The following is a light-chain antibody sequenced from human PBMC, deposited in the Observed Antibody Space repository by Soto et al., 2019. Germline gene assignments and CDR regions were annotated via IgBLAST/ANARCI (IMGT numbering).Light chain of an antibody. CDR2: EVS. Sequence: QSARTQPASVSGSLGQSITISCTGTRSDVGGYNFVSWYQQHPGKAPKLMIHEVSNRPSGVSNRFSGSKSGNTASLTISGLQAEDEGDYYCSSYSNTNTLVFGGGTKLTVL. CDR3: SSYSNTNTLV. V-gene: IGLV2-14*01. CDR1: RSDVGGYNF. J-gene: IGLJ2*01.